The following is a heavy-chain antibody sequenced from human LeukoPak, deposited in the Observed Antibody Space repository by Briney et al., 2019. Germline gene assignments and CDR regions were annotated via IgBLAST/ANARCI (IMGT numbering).Heavy chain of an antibody. D-gene: IGHD6-19*01. Sequence: SVKVSCKASGGTFSSYAISWVPQAPGQGLEWMGKIIPIFGTANYAQKFQGRVTITTDESTSTAYMELSRLRSEDTAVYYCASVIAVAGTGDFDYWGQGTLVTVSS. CDR3: ASVIAVAGTGDFDY. J-gene: IGHJ4*02. CDR1: GGTFSSYA. CDR2: IIPIFGTA. V-gene: IGHV1-69*05.